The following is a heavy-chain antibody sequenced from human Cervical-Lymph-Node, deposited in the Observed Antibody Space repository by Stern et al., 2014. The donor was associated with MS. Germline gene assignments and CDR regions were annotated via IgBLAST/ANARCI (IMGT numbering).Heavy chain of an antibody. CDR1: GYTFRSYV. V-gene: IGHV1-3*01. Sequence: QVQLVQSGAEVKTAGASVKVSCKASGYTFRSYVIHWVRQAPGQHLAWMGWINVGNGNTKYSQKFQGRVTITRDTSASTVYMELISLSSEDTAVYYCAREGAAVGLDLDYWGQGTLVTVSS. D-gene: IGHD6-13*01. J-gene: IGHJ4*02. CDR3: AREGAAVGLDLDY. CDR2: INVGNGNT.